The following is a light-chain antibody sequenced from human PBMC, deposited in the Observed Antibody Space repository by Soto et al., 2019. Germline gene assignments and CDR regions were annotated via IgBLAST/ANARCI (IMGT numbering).Light chain of an antibody. J-gene: IGKJ1*01. Sequence: DIQMTQSPSTLSASVGDRVTISCRASQSIDSWLAWYQQKPGTPPNLLIYKASSLQSGVPSRFSGSGSGTDCTLTISSLQPDDFATYFCQQDSTYWTFGQGTKVEIK. V-gene: IGKV1-5*03. CDR3: QQDSTYWT. CDR1: QSIDSW. CDR2: KAS.